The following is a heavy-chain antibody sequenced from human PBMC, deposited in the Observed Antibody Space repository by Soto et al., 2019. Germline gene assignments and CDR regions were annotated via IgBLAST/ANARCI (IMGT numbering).Heavy chain of an antibody. CDR2: IYYSGST. D-gene: IGHD3-10*01. CDR3: ARPGNYGSGSYLYYLDY. J-gene: IGHJ4*02. CDR1: GGSISSSSYY. Sequence: SETLSLTCTVSGGSISSSSYYWGWIRQPPGKGLEWIGSIYYSGSTYYNPSLKSRVTISVDTSKNQFSLELSSVTAADTAVYYCARPGNYGSGSYLYYLDYWGQGTLVTVS. V-gene: IGHV4-39*01.